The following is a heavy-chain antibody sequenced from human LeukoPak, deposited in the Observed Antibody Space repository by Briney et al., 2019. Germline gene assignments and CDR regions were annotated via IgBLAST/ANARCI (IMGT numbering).Heavy chain of an antibody. CDR1: GYTFTSYG. CDR2: ISAYNGNT. CDR3: ASGITMVRGSRYYYYYMDV. D-gene: IGHD3-10*01. Sequence: ASVKVSCKASGYTFTSYGISWVRQAPGQGLEWMGWISAYNGNTNYAQKLQGRVTMTTDESTSTAYMELSSLRSEDTAVYYCASGITMVRGSRYYYYYMDVWGQGILVTVSS. V-gene: IGHV1-18*01. J-gene: IGHJ6*03.